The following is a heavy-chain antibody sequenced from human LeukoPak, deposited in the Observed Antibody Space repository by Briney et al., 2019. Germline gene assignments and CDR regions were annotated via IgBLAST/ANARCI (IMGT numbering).Heavy chain of an antibody. Sequence: GGSLRLSCAASGFTFDDYTMSWVRQAPGKGLEWVSGINWNGGSTGYADSVKGRFTISRDNAKNSLYLQMNSLRAEDTAVYYCARDFYDTSGYYYDYWGQGTLVTVSS. CDR1: GFTFDDYT. V-gene: IGHV3-20*04. J-gene: IGHJ4*02. CDR3: ARDFYDTSGYYYDY. D-gene: IGHD3-22*01. CDR2: INWNGGST.